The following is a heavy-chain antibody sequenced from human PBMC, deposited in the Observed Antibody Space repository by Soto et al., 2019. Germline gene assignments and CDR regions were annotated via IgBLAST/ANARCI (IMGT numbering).Heavy chain of an antibody. CDR2: IVPRFGSP. J-gene: IGHJ6*02. CDR3: ARELIQLRLGKDSFKGVDV. V-gene: IGHV1-69*06. Sequence: QVQLVQSGAEMRKPGSSLRGSCKASGGTFSDFAFSWGRQAPGQGLEWMGGIVPRFGSPNYAQKFGGRVTISADTPSSTVYMEVSRMRFDDSAGYFCARELIQLRLGKDSFKGVDVWGQGTTITVSS. CDR1: GGTFSDFA. D-gene: IGHD3-16*01.